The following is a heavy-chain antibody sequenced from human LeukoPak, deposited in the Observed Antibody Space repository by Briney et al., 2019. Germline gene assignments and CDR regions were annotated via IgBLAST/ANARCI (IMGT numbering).Heavy chain of an antibody. CDR2: INHSGST. V-gene: IGHV4-34*01. Sequence: SETLSLTCAVYGGSFSGYYWSWIRQPPGKGLEWIGEINHSGSTNYNPSLKSRVTISVDTPKNQFSLKLSSVTAADTAVYYCAGPYGNSYGFDYWGQGTLVTVSS. CDR3: AGPYGNSYGFDY. CDR1: GGSFSGYY. D-gene: IGHD5-18*01. J-gene: IGHJ4*02.